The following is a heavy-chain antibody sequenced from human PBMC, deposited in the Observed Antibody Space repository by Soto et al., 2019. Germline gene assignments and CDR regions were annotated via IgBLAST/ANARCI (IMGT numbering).Heavy chain of an antibody. CDR1: GGSISSSSYY. V-gene: IGHV4-39*01. Sequence: SETLSLTCTVSGGSISSSSYYCGWIRQPPGKGLEWIGTLYYSGSTYYNPSLKSRVTIAVDTAKNQLSLKLSSVNAADTAVYYCARTGAYCGGDCYPLYYYYGMDVWGQGTTVT. J-gene: IGHJ6*02. CDR3: ARTGAYCGGDCYPLYYYYGMDV. D-gene: IGHD2-21*02. CDR2: LYYSGST.